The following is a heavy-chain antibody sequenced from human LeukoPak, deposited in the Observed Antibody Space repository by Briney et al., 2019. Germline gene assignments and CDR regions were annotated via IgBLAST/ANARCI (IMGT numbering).Heavy chain of an antibody. J-gene: IGHJ5*02. V-gene: IGHV3-23*01. Sequence: GGSLRLSCAASGFTFSSYAMSWVRQAPGKGLEWVSAISGSGGSTYYADSVKGRFTISRDNSKNTLYLQMNSLRAEDTAVYYCAKDIVVVVAANWFDPWGQGTLATVSS. CDR3: AKDIVVVVAANWFDP. CDR2: ISGSGGST. D-gene: IGHD2-15*01. CDR1: GFTFSSYA.